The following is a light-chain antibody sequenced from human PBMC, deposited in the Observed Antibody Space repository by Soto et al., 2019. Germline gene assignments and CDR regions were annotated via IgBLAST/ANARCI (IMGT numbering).Light chain of an antibody. Sequence: QSVLTQPASVSGSPGQSITISCTGTSSDVGGYNYVSWYQQHPGKAPKLMIYDVSNRPSGVSNRFSGSKSGNTASLTISGHQAVDEADYYCSSYTSSSTLGVVFGGGTQLTVL. CDR3: SSYTSSSTLGVV. J-gene: IGLJ2*01. CDR1: SSDVGGYNY. V-gene: IGLV2-14*01. CDR2: DVS.